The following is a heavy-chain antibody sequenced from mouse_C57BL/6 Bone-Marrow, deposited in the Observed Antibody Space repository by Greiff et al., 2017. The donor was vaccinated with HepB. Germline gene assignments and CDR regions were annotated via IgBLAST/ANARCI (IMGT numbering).Heavy chain of an antibody. CDR2: IYPGNGDT. CDR1: GYTFTSYN. V-gene: IGHV1-12*01. D-gene: IGHD1-1*01. CDR3: AGGYGSSYGYAMDY. J-gene: IGHJ4*01. Sequence: LQQSGAELVRPGASVKMSCKASGYTFTSYNMHWVKQTPRQGLEWIGAIYPGNGDTSYNQKFKGKATLTVDKSSSTAYMQLSSLTSEDSAVYFCAGGYGSSYGYAMDYWGQGTSVTVSS.